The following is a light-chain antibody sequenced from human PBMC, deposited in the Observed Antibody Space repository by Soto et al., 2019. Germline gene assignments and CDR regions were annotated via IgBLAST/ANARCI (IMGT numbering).Light chain of an antibody. J-gene: IGLJ1*01. CDR1: XXDVXGYDY. CDR2: EVT. CDR3: SSYTSSFTYV. Sequence: QSVLTQPASVSGSPGQSITISCTGTXXDVXGYDYVSWYQQHPDKAPKLXIYEVTNRPSGVSNRFSGSKSGNTASLTISGLQAEDEADYYCSSYTSSFTYVFGTGTKVTV. V-gene: IGLV2-14*01.